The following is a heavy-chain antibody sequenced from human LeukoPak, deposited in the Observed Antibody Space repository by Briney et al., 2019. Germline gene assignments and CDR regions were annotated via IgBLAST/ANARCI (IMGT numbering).Heavy chain of an antibody. Sequence: GGSLRLSCAASEFTFSDYYMSWVRQAPGKGLEWVSSISSSSLYIYYADSVKGRFTISRDNAKNSLFLQMNSLRAEDTAVYYCAREGDGYNSPIDYWGQGTLVTVSS. D-gene: IGHD5-24*01. J-gene: IGHJ4*02. CDR2: ISSSSLYI. CDR3: AREGDGYNSPIDY. CDR1: EFTFSDYY. V-gene: IGHV3-21*01.